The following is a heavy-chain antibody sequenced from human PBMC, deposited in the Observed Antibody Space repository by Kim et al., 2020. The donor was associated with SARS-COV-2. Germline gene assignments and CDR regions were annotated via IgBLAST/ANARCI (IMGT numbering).Heavy chain of an antibody. CDR3: ARTSSGYIGYYLDS. D-gene: IGHD5-12*01. V-gene: IGHV4-31*03. CDR1: GDSINSGGFS. CDR2: MYYSGGT. Sequence: SETLSLTCTVSGDSINSGGFSWSWIRQHPGKGLEWIGYMYYSGGTSYSPSLKSRVSISIDTSENQFSLNLHSVTAADTAIYYCARTSSGYIGYYLDSWGQETLVTVSS. J-gene: IGHJ4*02.